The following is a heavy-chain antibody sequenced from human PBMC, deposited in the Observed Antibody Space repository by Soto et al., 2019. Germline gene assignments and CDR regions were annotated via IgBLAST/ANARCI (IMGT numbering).Heavy chain of an antibody. CDR1: GYAFITYG. CDR3: VRDRQLILDYYYYYSMDV. J-gene: IGHJ6*02. CDR2: INAGNGDI. D-gene: IGHD6-6*01. V-gene: IGHV1-3*01. Sequence: GASVKVSCKASGYAFITYGLHWVRQAPGQRXEWLGWINAGNGDIKYSQKFQGRVTITRDTSASTASMELDNLRSEDTALYYCVRDRQLILDYYYYYSMDVWGQGITVTVSS.